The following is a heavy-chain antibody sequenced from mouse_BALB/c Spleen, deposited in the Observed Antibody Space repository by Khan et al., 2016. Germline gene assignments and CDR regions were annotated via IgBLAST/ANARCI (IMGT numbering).Heavy chain of an antibody. D-gene: IGHD1-1*01. CDR1: GYTFTNYG. CDR2: INPYSGES. V-gene: IGHV9-3-1*01. J-gene: IGHJ1*01. Sequence: QFQLVQSGPELKRPGKSVKISCKASGYTFTNYGINWVKQAPGKGLKWMGWINPYSGESTYADDFKGRFAFSLETSSNTAYLQINNLKTEDTATYYYARYRYYYGSSRYFDVWGAGTTVTVSS. CDR3: ARYRYYYGSSRYFDV.